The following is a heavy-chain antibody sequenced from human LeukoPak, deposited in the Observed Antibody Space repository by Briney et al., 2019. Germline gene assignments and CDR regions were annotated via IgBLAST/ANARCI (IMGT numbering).Heavy chain of an antibody. J-gene: IGHJ6*03. D-gene: IGHD6-25*01. Sequence: EASVKVSCKASGGTFSSYAISWVRQAPGQGLEWMGRIITLFGTTNYAQKFQGRVTMTTDESMTTVYMELSSLKYEDTAVYYCAKDSSGSYTYLDVWGKGTTVTVSS. CDR3: AKDSSGSYTYLDV. CDR1: GGTFSSYA. CDR2: IITLFGTT. V-gene: IGHV1-69*05.